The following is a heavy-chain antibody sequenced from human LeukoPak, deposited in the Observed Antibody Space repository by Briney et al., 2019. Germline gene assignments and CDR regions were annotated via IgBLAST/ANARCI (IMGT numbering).Heavy chain of an antibody. V-gene: IGHV3-23*01. D-gene: IGHD3-10*01. CDR1: GFTFSSYA. J-gene: IGHJ4*01. CDR2: ISGSGGST. CDR3: ARVLMAGESAGISIFDY. Sequence: GGSLRLSCAASGFTFSSYAMSWVRQAPGKGLEWVSAISGSGGSTYYADSVKGRFTISRDNSKNTLYLRMNSLRAEDTAVYYCARVLMAGESAGISIFDYWGHGALVTVSS.